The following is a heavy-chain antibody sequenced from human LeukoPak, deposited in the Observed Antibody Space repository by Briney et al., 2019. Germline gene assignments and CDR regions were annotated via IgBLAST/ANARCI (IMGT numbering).Heavy chain of an antibody. V-gene: IGHV3-48*01. CDR1: GFTFSSYS. D-gene: IGHD3-10*01. J-gene: IGHJ3*02. Sequence: GGSLRLSCAASGFTFSSYSMNWVRQAPGKGLEWVSYISSSSSTIYYADSVKGRFTISRDNAKNSLYLQMNSLRAEDTAVYYCATHELKDAFDIWGQGTMVTVSS. CDR3: ATHELKDAFDI. CDR2: ISSSSSTI.